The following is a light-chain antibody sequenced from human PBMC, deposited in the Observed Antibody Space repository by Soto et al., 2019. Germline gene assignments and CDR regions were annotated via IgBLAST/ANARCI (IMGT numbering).Light chain of an antibody. CDR2: AAS. J-gene: IGKJ1*01. CDR3: QQTSSVPWP. V-gene: IGKV1-39*01. Sequence: DMQVSQSRSSLSASEGDRVTITCRASQSIGDNLSWYQQKPGTAPNLLIYAASSLQSGVPSRFSGSGSGTDFTLTISSLQPEDSATYYCQQTSSVPWPFGQRAKV. CDR1: QSIGDN.